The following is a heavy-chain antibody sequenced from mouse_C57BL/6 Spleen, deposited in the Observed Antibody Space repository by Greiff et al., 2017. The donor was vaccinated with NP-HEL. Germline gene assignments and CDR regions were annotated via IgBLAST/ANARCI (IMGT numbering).Heavy chain of an antibody. CDR1: GFTFSNYW. V-gene: IGHV6-3*01. D-gene: IGHD2-13*01. J-gene: IGHJ4*01. Sequence: DVQLQESGGGLVQPGGSMKLSCVASGFTFSNYWMNWVRQSPEKGLEWVDQIRLKSDNYATHYAESVKGRFTISREDSKSSVYLQKSNLRAEAAGIYYCRGDYYGDFGAMDYWGQGTSVTVSS. CDR2: IRLKSDNYAT. CDR3: RGDYYGDFGAMDY.